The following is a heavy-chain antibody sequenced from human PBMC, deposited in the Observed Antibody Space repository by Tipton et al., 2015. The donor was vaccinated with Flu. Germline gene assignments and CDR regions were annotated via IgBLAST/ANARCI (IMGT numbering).Heavy chain of an antibody. CDR1: GGSISSSSYY. V-gene: IGHV4-39*01. J-gene: IGHJ4*02. D-gene: IGHD2-15*01. CDR3: ASSLNLGDIVVVVAAFDY. Sequence: LRLSCTVSGGSISSSSYYWGWIRQPPGKGLEWIGSIYYSGSTYYNPSLKSRVTISVDTSKNQFSLKLSSVTAADTAVYYCASSLNLGDIVVVVAAFDYWGQGTLVTVSS. CDR2: IYYSGST.